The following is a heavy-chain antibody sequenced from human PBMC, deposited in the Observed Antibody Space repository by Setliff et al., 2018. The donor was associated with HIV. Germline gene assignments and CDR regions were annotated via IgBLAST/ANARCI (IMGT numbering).Heavy chain of an antibody. J-gene: IGHJ4*02. D-gene: IGHD3-16*01. CDR3: ARDKGGGYFDS. Sequence: GSLRLSCAASGFTFRHYSMNWVRQAPGKGLEWIGEVNQRVTSNYNPSLKSRVTMSIDESKSQFSLKLSSVTAADTAVYFCARDKGGGYFDSWGQGTLVTVSS. CDR2: VNQRVTS. V-gene: IGHV4-34*01. CDR1: GFTFRHYS.